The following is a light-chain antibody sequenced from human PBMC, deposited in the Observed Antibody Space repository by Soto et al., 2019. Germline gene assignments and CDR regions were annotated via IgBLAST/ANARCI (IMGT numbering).Light chain of an antibody. Sequence: EIVMTQSPDILAVPPGDRATLSCRASESMRSDLAWYPQKPGQAPRLLIFGGYIRAADIPDSFSGSGSETELTIPSATQQSEDFAMSYCQRYHARPTITFGQGTRLE. CDR3: QRYHARPTIT. CDR1: ESMRSD. CDR2: GGY. V-gene: IGKV3-15*01. J-gene: IGKJ5*01.